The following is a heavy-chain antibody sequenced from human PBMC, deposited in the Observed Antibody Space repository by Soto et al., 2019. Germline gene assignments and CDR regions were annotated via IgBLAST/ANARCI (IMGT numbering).Heavy chain of an antibody. CDR3: ARRGSGSYEDAFDI. CDR1: GFTFSGSS. CDR2: IWYDGSNK. Sequence: QVQLVESGGGVVQPGRSLRLSCAASGFTFSGSSMHWVRQAPGKGLEWVAIIWYDGSNKYYADSVKGRFTISRDNSKNTLYLQMNSLRAEDTAVYYCARRGSGSYEDAFDIWGQGTMVTVSS. D-gene: IGHD1-26*01. V-gene: IGHV3-33*01. J-gene: IGHJ3*02.